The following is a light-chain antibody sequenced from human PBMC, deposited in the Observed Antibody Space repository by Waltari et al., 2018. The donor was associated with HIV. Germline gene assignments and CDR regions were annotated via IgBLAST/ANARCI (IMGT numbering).Light chain of an antibody. CDR1: QRISRW. V-gene: IGKV1-5*03. Sequence: DIQMTQSPSTLSAFVGDRVTITSRASQRISRWLAWYQQKPGQAPKVLIYEASSLESEVPSRFSGSGSGTEFTLTIISLQPDDFATYYCQQYTTTWTFGQGTKVEIK. CDR2: EAS. CDR3: QQYTTTWT. J-gene: IGKJ1*01.